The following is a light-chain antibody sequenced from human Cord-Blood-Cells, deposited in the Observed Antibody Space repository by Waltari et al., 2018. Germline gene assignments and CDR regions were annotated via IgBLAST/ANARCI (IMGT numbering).Light chain of an antibody. CDR1: QSVSSY. J-gene: IGKJ5*01. Sequence: EIVLTQSPATLSLSPGERAPLSCRASQSVSSYLAWYQQKPGQAPRLLIYDASNRATGIPARFSGSGSGTEFTLTISSLEPEDFAVYYCQQRSNWPPITFGQGTRLEIK. CDR2: DAS. CDR3: QQRSNWPPIT. V-gene: IGKV3-11*01.